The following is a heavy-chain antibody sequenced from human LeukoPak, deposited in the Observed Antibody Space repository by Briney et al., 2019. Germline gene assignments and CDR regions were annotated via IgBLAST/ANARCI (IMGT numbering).Heavy chain of an antibody. CDR3: ARVYRRNYYGSGAPLDY. CDR2: INHSGST. CDR1: GGSFSGYY. D-gene: IGHD3-10*01. V-gene: IGHV4-34*01. J-gene: IGHJ4*02. Sequence: PSETLSLTCAVYGGSFSGYYWSWIRQPPGKGLEWIGEINHSGSTNYNPSLKSRVTISVDTSKNQFSLKLSPVTAADTAVYYCARVYRRNYYGSGAPLDYWGQGTLVTVSS.